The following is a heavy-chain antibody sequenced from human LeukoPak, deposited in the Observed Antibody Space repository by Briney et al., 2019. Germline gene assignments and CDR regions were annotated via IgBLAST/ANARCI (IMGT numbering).Heavy chain of an antibody. CDR1: GYTFTSYY. CDR2: INPSGGST. D-gene: IGHD2-21*02. V-gene: IGHV1-46*01. J-gene: IGHJ3*02. Sequence: ASVKVSCKASGYTFTSYYMHWVRQAPGQGLEWMGIINPSGGSTSYAQKFQGRVTMTRDTSMSTVYMELSSLRSEDTAVYYCARGGPGRGGDRENAFDIWGQGTMVTVSS. CDR3: ARGGPGRGGDRENAFDI.